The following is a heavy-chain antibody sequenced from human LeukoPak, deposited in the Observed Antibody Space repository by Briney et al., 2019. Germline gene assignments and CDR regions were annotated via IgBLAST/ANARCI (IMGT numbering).Heavy chain of an antibody. CDR2: INPSGGST. D-gene: IGHD2-15*01. J-gene: IGHJ6*02. V-gene: IGHV1-46*01. CDR1: GYMFTSYF. CDR3: ARDIPYCSGDSCNSNGMDV. Sequence: ASVKVSCTASGYMFTSYFMHWVRQAPGQGNEGLGIINPSGGSTTYAQKFQGRVMMTRDTSTSTVYVEVSSLRSEDTAVYYCARDIPYCSGDSCNSNGMDVWGQGTTVTVSS.